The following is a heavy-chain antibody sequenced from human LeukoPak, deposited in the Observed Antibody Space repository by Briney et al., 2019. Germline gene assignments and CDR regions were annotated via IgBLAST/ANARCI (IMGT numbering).Heavy chain of an antibody. CDR3: ARVFSRYFDHFVIVGY. D-gene: IGHD3-9*01. CDR1: GYTFTSYD. CDR2: MNPNSGNT. Sequence: ASVKVSCKASGYTFTSYDINWVRQATGQGLEWMGWMNPNSGNTGYAQKFQGRVTMTRNTSISTAYMELSSLRSEDTAVYCCARVFSRYFDHFVIVGYWGQGTLVTVSS. J-gene: IGHJ4*02. V-gene: IGHV1-8*01.